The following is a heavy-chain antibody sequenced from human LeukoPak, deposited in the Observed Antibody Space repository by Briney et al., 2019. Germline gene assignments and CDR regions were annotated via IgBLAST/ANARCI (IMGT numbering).Heavy chain of an antibody. V-gene: IGHV4-59*01. D-gene: IGHD2-2*02. CDR1: GGSISSYY. J-gene: IGHJ3*02. CDR2: IYYSGST. Sequence: PSETLSLTCTVSGGSISSYYWSWIRQPPGKGLEWIGYIYYSGSTNYNPSLKSRVTISVDTSKNQFSLKLSSVTAADTAVYYCARVVRYCSSTSCYTGPGAFDIWGQGTMVTVSS. CDR3: ARVVRYCSSTSCYTGPGAFDI.